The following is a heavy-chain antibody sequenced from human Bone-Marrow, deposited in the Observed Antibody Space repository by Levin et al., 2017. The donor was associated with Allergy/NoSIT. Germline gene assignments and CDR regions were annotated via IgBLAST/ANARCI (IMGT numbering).Heavy chain of an antibody. CDR3: ARLNRAYYYYGMDV. CDR1: GYTFTSYD. CDR2: MNPNSGNT. V-gene: IGHV1-8*01. D-gene: IGHD3-10*01. Sequence: ASVKVSCKASGYTFTSYDINWVRQATGQGLEWMGWMNPNSGNTGYAQKFQGRVTMTRNTSISTAYMELSSLRSEDTAVYYCARLNRAYYYYGMDVWGQGTTVTVSS. J-gene: IGHJ6*02.